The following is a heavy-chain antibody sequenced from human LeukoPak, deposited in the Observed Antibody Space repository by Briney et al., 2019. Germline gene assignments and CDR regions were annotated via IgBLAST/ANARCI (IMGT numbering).Heavy chain of an antibody. Sequence: GGSLRPSCAASGFTFSSYSMNWVRQAPGKGLEWVSSISSSSTYIYYADSVKGRFTISRDNAKNSLHLQMNSLRAEDTAVYYFARDGFGPTATIGNYFDYWGQGTLVTVSS. CDR3: ARDGFGPTATIGNYFDY. J-gene: IGHJ4*02. CDR2: ISSSSTYI. V-gene: IGHV3-21*01. D-gene: IGHD5-24*01. CDR1: GFTFSSYS.